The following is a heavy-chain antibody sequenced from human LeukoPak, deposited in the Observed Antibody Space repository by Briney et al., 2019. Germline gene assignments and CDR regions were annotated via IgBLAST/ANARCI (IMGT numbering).Heavy chain of an antibody. V-gene: IGHV3-30*18. CDR2: ISYDGSNK. D-gene: IGHD1-1*01. Sequence: GGSLRLSCAASGFTFSSYAMSWVRQAPGKGLEWVAVISYDGSNKYYADSVKGRFTISRDNSKNTLYLQMNSLRAEDTAVYYCAKGRRVPWGMDVWGQGTTVTVSS. CDR3: AKGRRVPWGMDV. J-gene: IGHJ6*02. CDR1: GFTFSSYA.